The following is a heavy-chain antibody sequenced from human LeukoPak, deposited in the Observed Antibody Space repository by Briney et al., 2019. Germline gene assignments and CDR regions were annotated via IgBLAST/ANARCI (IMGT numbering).Heavy chain of an antibody. CDR1: GFTFSIYA. J-gene: IGHJ4*02. D-gene: IGHD3-3*01. Sequence: GGSLRLSCAASGFTFSIYAMSWVRQAPGKGLEWVSGISGSGGSTSYADSVKGRFTISRDKFKNTLYLQMNSLRAEDTAVYYCARQYYDFWSGSLRGYFDYWGQGTLVTVSS. CDR2: ISGSGGST. CDR3: ARQYYDFWSGSLRGYFDY. V-gene: IGHV3-23*01.